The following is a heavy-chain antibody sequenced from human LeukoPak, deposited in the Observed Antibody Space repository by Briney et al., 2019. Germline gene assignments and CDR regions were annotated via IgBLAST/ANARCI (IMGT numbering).Heavy chain of an antibody. CDR1: GGSISSGGYY. CDR2: ISYTGST. CDR3: ARGPVAVAGRVFDI. Sequence: SEILSLTCTVSGGSISSGGYYWNWIRQPPGKGLEWIGYISYTGSTNYNPSLKSRVTVSVDTSKNQFSLKLSSVTAADTAVYYCARGPVAVAGRVFDIWGQGTMVTVSS. V-gene: IGHV4-61*08. J-gene: IGHJ3*02. D-gene: IGHD6-19*01.